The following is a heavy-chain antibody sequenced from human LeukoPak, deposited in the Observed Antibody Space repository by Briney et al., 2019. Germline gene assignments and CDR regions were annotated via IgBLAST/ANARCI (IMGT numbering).Heavy chain of an antibody. CDR3: ARDGPYDILTGPDI. CDR1: GYTFTSYD. D-gene: IGHD3-9*01. CDR2: MNPNSGNT. J-gene: IGHJ3*02. Sequence: ASVKVSCKASGYTFTSYDINWVRQATGQGLEWMGWMNPNSGNTGYAQKFQGRVTMTRNTSISTAYMELSSLRSEDTAVYYCARDGPYDILTGPDIWGQGTMVTVSS. V-gene: IGHV1-8*01.